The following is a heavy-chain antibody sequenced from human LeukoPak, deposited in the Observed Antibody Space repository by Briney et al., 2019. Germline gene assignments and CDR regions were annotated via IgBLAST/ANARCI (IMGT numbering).Heavy chain of an antibody. D-gene: IGHD4-17*01. CDR3: ATSYGDYKEDYYGMDV. CDR2: NT. J-gene: IGHJ6*02. V-gene: IGHV4-59*08. CDR1: GVSISDFS. Sequence: SETLSLTCTVSGVSISDFSWSWIRQPPGKGLEWIGNNTNQNPSLKSRVTISVDTSKNQFSLKLSSVTAADTAVYYCATSYGDYKEDYYGMDVWGQGTTVTVSS.